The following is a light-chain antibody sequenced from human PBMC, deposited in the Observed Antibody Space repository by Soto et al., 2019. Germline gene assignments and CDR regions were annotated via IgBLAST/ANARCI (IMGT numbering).Light chain of an antibody. J-gene: IGLJ3*02. Sequence: QSALTQPRSVSGSPGQSVTISCTGTSSDVGGYNYVSWYQQHPGKAPKLVIYDVSKWPSGVPDRFSGSKSGNTASLTISGLQAEEEADYYCCSYAVNSLWVFGGGTKVTVL. CDR3: CSYAVNSLWV. CDR2: DVS. V-gene: IGLV2-11*01. CDR1: SSDVGGYNY.